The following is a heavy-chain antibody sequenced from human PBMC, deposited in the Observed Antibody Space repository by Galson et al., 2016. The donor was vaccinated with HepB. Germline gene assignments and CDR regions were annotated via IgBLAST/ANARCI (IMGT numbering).Heavy chain of an antibody. CDR2: ISYDESDK. CDR1: GFTFSSYD. D-gene: IGHD5-24*01. J-gene: IGHJ4*02. Sequence: SLRLSCAASGFTFSSYDMHWVRQAPGKGLEWVALISYDESDKYYADSVKGRFTISRDNSKNTLYLQMNSLRAEDTAVYYCAKGVFWRGLQLRYYFVYWGQGTLVTVSS. V-gene: IGHV3-30*18. CDR3: AKGVFWRGLQLRYYFVY.